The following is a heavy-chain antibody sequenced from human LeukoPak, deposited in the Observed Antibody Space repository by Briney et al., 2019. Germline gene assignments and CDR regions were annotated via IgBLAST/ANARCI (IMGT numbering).Heavy chain of an antibody. J-gene: IGHJ4*02. D-gene: IGHD5-18*01. V-gene: IGHV3-7*01. Sequence: PGGSLRLSCAASGFTFSTYWMSCVRQAPGKGLEWVANIKQDGSEKYYVDSVKGRFTISRDNAKNTLYLQMNSLRAENTAVYYCAIQLWLLSSFDYWGQGTLVTVSS. CDR1: GFTFSTYW. CDR2: IKQDGSEK. CDR3: AIQLWLLSSFDY.